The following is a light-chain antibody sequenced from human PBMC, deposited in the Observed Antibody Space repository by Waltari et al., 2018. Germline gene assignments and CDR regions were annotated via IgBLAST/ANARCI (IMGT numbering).Light chain of an antibody. J-gene: IGLJ2*01. V-gene: IGLV2-14*01. CDR3: SSYRGNSADVI. CDR1: SSDAGGHNS. CDR2: EDR. Sequence: QSALTQPASVSGSPGQSITISCTGSSSDAGGHNSVSWYQHHPGKVPKPIIYEDRHRPSGVSNRFSGSKSGNTASLTISGLRAEDEADYYCSSYRGNSADVIFAGRTKLTVL.